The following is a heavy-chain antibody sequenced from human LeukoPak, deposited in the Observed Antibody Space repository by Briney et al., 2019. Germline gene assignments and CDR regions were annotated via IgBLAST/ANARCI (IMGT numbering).Heavy chain of an antibody. D-gene: IGHD6-13*01. Sequence: GGSLRLSCAASGFTFSSYAMSWVRQAPGKGLEWVSTISGSRGSTYYADSVKGRFTISRDNSKNTLYLQMNSLRAEDTAVYYCAKYSSSWYPINYYYYGMDVWGQGTTVTVSS. J-gene: IGHJ6*02. CDR2: ISGSRGST. CDR1: GFTFSSYA. V-gene: IGHV3-23*01. CDR3: AKYSSSWYPINYYYYGMDV.